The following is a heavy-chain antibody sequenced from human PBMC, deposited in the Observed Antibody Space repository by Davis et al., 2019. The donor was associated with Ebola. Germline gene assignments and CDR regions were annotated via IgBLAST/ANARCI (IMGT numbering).Heavy chain of an antibody. CDR2: IKEDGTVQ. V-gene: IGHV3-7*01. D-gene: IGHD2-2*03. J-gene: IGHJ6*02. CDR3: AKDDGYCTSTSCLLYFYFGMDV. Sequence: GESLKISCAASGFSVPNSWMSWVRQAPGKGLECVASIKEDGTVQKYVDSVRGRFIISRDNARNSLYLQMNSLRVEDTAVYYCAKDDGYCTSTSCLLYFYFGMDVWGQGTTVTVSS. CDR1: GFSVPNSW.